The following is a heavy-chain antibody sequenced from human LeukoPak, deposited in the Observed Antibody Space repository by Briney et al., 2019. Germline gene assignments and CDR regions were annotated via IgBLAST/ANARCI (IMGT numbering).Heavy chain of an antibody. J-gene: IGHJ3*02. D-gene: IGHD3-3*01. V-gene: IGHV3-21*01. CDR3: ARQWFSTIFGVVTTHDAFDI. CDR2: ISSSSSYI. Sequence: GGSLRLSCAASGFTFSSYSMNWVRQAPGKGLEWVSSISSSSSYIYHADSVKGRFTISRDNAKNSLYLQMNSLRAEDTAVYYCARQWFSTIFGVVTTHDAFDIWGQGTMATVSS. CDR1: GFTFSSYS.